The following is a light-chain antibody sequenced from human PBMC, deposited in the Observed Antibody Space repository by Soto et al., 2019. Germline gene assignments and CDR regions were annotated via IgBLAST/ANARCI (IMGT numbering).Light chain of an antibody. Sequence: QSALTQPPSASGSPGQSVTISCTGTSSDVGGYNHVSWYQQHPGKAPKVVIYEVTKRPSGVPDRFSGSKSGNTASLTVSGLQAEDEADYYCVSFAGGTYVFGTGTKLTVL. V-gene: IGLV2-8*01. J-gene: IGLJ1*01. CDR1: SSDVGGYNH. CDR3: VSFAGGTYV. CDR2: EVT.